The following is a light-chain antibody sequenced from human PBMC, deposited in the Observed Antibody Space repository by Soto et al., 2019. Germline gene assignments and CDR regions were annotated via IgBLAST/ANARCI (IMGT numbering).Light chain of an antibody. CDR3: CSYAGSSTFGVV. J-gene: IGLJ2*01. CDR2: EGS. CDR1: SSDVGSYNL. V-gene: IGLV2-23*03. Sequence: QSVLTQPASVSGSPGQSITISCTGTSSDVGSYNLVSWYQQHPGKAPKLMIYEGSKRPSGVSNRFSGSKSSNTASLTISGLQAEDEADYYCCSYAGSSTFGVVFGGGTKLTVL.